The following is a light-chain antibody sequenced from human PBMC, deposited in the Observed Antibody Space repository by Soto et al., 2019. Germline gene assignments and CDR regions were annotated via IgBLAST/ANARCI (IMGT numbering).Light chain of an antibody. V-gene: IGKV3-20*01. J-gene: IGKJ2*01. CDR1: QSVSSSF. Sequence: EIVLTQSPGTLSLSPGERATLSCRASQSVSSSFLAWYQHKPGQAPRLLIYAASSRAAGIPDRFSGSGSGKDFTLTISRLEPEDFAVYYCQQYGRSPYTFGQGTKLEIK. CDR3: QQYGRSPYT. CDR2: AAS.